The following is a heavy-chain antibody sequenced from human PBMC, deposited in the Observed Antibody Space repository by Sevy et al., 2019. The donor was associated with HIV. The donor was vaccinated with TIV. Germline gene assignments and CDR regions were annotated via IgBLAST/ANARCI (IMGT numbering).Heavy chain of an antibody. CDR3: AREGIAVAGIGYYFDY. CDR1: GFSFSGYG. Sequence: GGSLRLSCAASGFSFSGYGMQWVRQVPGKGLEWVAIIWYDGSNKEYVDSVKGRFTISRNNAKNALYLQMNSLRAEDTAVYYWAREGIAVAGIGYYFDYWGQGTLVTVSS. CDR2: IWYDGSNK. J-gene: IGHJ4*02. V-gene: IGHV3-33*01. D-gene: IGHD6-19*01.